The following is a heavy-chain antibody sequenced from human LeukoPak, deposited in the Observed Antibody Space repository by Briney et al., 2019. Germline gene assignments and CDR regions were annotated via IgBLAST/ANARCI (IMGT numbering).Heavy chain of an antibody. CDR1: GFTFSSYE. CDR2: ISSSSSYI. Sequence: PGGSLRLSCAASGFTFSSYEMNWVRQAPGKGLEWVSSISSSSSYIYYADSVKGRFTISRDNAKNSLYLQMNSLRAEDTAVYYCARSVVGATAACYWGQGTLVTVSS. V-gene: IGHV3-21*01. CDR3: ARSVVGATAACY. D-gene: IGHD1-26*01. J-gene: IGHJ4*02.